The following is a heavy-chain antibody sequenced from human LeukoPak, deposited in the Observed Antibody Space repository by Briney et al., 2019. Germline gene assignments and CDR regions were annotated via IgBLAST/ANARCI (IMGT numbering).Heavy chain of an antibody. J-gene: IGHJ3*02. D-gene: IGHD2-2*02. CDR3: ARYTFRAVDI. Sequence: HPGGSLRLSCAASGLSLSVNYMTWVRQSPGKGLEWLSNIYRDGNTYYADSVNGRFSISRDDYKNTLYLEMNSLRAEDTALYYCARYTFRAVDIWGQGSMVTVSS. CDR2: IYRDGNT. CDR1: GLSLSVNY. V-gene: IGHV3-53*01.